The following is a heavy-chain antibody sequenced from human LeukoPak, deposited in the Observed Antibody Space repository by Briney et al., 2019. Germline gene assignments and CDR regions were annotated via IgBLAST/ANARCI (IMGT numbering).Heavy chain of an antibody. Sequence: GGSLRLSCAASGFTVSSNYMSWVRQAPGKGLEWVSVIYSGGSTYYADSVKGRFTISRDNAKNSLYLQMNSLRAEDTAVYYCARDRYLIGIAAAGTLDYWGQGTPVTVSS. CDR1: GFTVSSNY. V-gene: IGHV3-66*01. D-gene: IGHD6-13*01. CDR3: ARDRYLIGIAAAGTLDY. CDR2: IYSGGST. J-gene: IGHJ4*02.